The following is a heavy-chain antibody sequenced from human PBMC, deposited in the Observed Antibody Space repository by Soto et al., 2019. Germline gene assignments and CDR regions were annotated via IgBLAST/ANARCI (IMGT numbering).Heavy chain of an antibody. J-gene: IGHJ6*01. D-gene: IGHD1-1*01. V-gene: IGHV3-48*02. CDR2: ISDSSNNI. Sequence: PGGSLRLSCASSAFSFSNYGMNCVRRSPGKCLEWLSYISDSSNNIYYEDSVKGRFTISRDNAKNSLNLHMTSLRDDDTAVYYCARSEGWNAPLDVWGQGTTVSVSS. CDR3: ARSEGWNAPLDV. CDR1: AFSFSNYG.